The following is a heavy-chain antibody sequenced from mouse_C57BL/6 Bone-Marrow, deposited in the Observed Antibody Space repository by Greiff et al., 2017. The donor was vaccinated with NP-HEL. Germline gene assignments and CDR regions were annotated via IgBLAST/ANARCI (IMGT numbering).Heavy chain of an antibody. V-gene: IGHV5-4*03. J-gene: IGHJ3*01. CDR2: ISDGGSYT. CDR3: ARRRSFAY. CDR1: GFTFSSYA. Sequence: EVQLQESGGGLVKPGGSLKLSCAASGFTFSSYAMSWVSQTPEKRLEWVATISDGGSYTYYPDNVKGRFTISRDNAKNNLYLQMSHLKSEDTAMYYCARRRSFAYWGQGTLVTVSA.